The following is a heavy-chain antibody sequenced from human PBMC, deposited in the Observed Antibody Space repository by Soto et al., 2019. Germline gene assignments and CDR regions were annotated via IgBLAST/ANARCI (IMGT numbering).Heavy chain of an antibody. V-gene: IGHV4-34*01. CDR2: INHSGST. J-gene: IGHJ4*02. Sequence: SETLSLTCAVYGGSFSGYYWSWIRQPPGKGLEWIGEINHSGSTNYNPSLKSRVTISVDTSKNQFSLKLSSVTAADTAVYYCARCMGRYYGSGSPWGYWGQGTLVTVFS. CDR1: GGSFSGYY. D-gene: IGHD3-10*01. CDR3: ARCMGRYYGSGSPWGY.